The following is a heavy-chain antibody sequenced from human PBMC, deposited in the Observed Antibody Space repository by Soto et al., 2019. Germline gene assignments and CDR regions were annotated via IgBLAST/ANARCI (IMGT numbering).Heavy chain of an antibody. J-gene: IGHJ6*02. CDR1: GFTFTISA. D-gene: IGHD5-12*01. V-gene: IGHV1-58*02. CDR3: AADVYSGYDAIYYYYGMDV. Sequence: SVKVSCKASGFTFTISAMQWGRKARGQRLEWIGWIVVGSGNTNYAQKFQERVTITRDMSTSTAYMGLSSLRSEDTAVYYCAADVYSGYDAIYYYYGMDVWGQGTTVTVS. CDR2: IVVGSGNT.